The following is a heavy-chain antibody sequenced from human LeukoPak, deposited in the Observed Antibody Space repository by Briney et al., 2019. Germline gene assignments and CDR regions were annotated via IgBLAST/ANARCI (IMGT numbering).Heavy chain of an antibody. CDR2: FYAGGTA. CDR1: GFSVRSSY. Sequence: PGGSLRLSCAASGFSVRSSYMSWVRQAPGKGLEWVSVFYAGGTANYADSVEGRFTISRDNSKNTLYLQMNNLSAEDTAVYYCAKDLGHSSGWSDAFDIWGQGTMVTVSS. J-gene: IGHJ3*02. D-gene: IGHD6-19*01. CDR3: AKDLGHSSGWSDAFDI. V-gene: IGHV3-53*01.